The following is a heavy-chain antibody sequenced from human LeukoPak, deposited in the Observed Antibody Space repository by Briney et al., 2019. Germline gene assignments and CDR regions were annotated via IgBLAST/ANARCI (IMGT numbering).Heavy chain of an antibody. Sequence: GGSLRLSCAASGFTFSSYWMHWVRQAPGKGLVWVSRINSDGSSTSYADSVKGRFTISRDNSKNTLYLQMNSLRAEDTAVYYCAKDVLMDDFQHWGQGTLVTVSS. CDR1: GFTFSSYW. CDR2: INSDGSST. V-gene: IGHV3-74*01. CDR3: AKDVLMDDFQH. J-gene: IGHJ1*01. D-gene: IGHD2-8*01.